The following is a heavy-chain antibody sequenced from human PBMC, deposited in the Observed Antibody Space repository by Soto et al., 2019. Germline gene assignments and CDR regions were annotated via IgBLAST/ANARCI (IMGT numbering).Heavy chain of an antibody. CDR3: TRGYSGIDIYAFDI. CDR2: SGNKANSDTT. CDR1: GPTLSDHY. J-gene: IGHJ3*02. Sequence: GGSLRLSCAASGPTLSDHYVDWVRQAPGKGLEWVGRSGNKANSDTTEYGSSVKGRFTISRDDSKNSMYLQMNSLKTEDTAVYYCTRGYSGIDIYAFDIWGQGTLVTVSS. D-gene: IGHD1-26*01. V-gene: IGHV3-72*01.